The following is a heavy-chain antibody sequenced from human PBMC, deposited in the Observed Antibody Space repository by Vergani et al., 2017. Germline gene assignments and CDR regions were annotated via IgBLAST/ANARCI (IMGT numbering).Heavy chain of an antibody. CDR1: GFTFSSYA. Sequence: QVQLVESGGGVVQPGRSLRLSCAASGFTFSSYAMHWVRQAPGKGLEWVAVISYDGSNKYYADSVKGRFTISRDNSKNTLYLQMNSLRAEDTAVYYCAKDLFTMVRGYYYYGMDVWGQGTTVTVSS. D-gene: IGHD3-10*01. V-gene: IGHV3-30-3*01. CDR2: ISYDGSNK. CDR3: AKDLFTMVRGYYYYGMDV. J-gene: IGHJ6*02.